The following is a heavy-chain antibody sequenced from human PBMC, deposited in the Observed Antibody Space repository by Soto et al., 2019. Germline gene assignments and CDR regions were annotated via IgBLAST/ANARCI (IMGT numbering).Heavy chain of an antibody. Sequence: PGGSLRLSCAASGFICTSYDMSWVRQVPGKGPEWVSTVLVGGNTYYADSVKGRFTISRDRSENTVFLQMNSLTAGDTAVSYCAKATATGGGAFDICVQGTMVTVSS. CDR2: VLVGGNT. J-gene: IGHJ3*02. CDR1: GFICTSYD. V-gene: IGHV3-23*01. CDR3: AKATATGGGAFDI. D-gene: IGHD2-8*02.